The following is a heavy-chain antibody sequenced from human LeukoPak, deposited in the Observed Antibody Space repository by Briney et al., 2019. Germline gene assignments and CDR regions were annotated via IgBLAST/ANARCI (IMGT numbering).Heavy chain of an antibody. V-gene: IGHV4-59*12. J-gene: IGHJ3*02. Sequence: SETLSLTCTVSGDSMSSYYWSWIRQPPGKGLEWIAYIFYSGSTSYNTSLKSRVAISMNTSRNQLSLKLSSVTAADTAVYYCARGPGGGSYSDAFDIWGQGTMATVSS. D-gene: IGHD1-26*01. CDR1: GDSMSSYY. CDR3: ARGPGGGSYSDAFDI. CDR2: IFYSGST.